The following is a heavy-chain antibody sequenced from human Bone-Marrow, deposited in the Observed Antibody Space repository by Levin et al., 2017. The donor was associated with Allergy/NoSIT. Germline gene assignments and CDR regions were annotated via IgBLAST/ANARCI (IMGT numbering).Heavy chain of an antibody. CDR3: VRGGYSSSWYLGGDP. J-gene: IGHJ5*02. D-gene: IGHD6-13*01. CDR1: GGSISTTSYW. Sequence: SQTLSLTCTVSGGSISTTSYWWGWIRQPPGKGLEWIGTIYYSGSTDYNPSLKSRVTISVDTSRSQFSLNLNFVTAADTAVYYCVRGGYSSSWYLGGDPWGQGTLVTVSS. V-gene: IGHV4-39*01. CDR2: IYYSGST.